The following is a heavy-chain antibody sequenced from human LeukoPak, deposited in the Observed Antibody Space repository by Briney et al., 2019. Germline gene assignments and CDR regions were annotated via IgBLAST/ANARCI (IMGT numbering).Heavy chain of an antibody. CDR1: GFTFSSYA. D-gene: IGHD4-17*01. J-gene: IGHJ3*01. CDR2: ISASGGTA. CDR3: AKHYTVWYAFDV. Sequence: GGSLRLSCAASGFTFSSYAMSWVRQAPGKGLEWVSAISASGGTAYYADSAKGRFTISRDNSKHTLYLQMNSLRADDTAIYYCAKHYTVWYAFDVWGQGTMVTVSS. V-gene: IGHV3-23*01.